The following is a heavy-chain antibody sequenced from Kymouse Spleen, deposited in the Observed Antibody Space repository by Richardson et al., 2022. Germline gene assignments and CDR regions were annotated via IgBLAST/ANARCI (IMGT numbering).Heavy chain of an antibody. Sequence: EVQLVESGGGLVQPGGSLRLSCAASGFTFSSYAMSWVRQAPGKGLEWVSAISGSGGSTYYADSVKGRFTISRDNSKNTLYLQMNSLRAEDTAVYYCAKDDIVVVPAAYGFDPWGQGTLVTVSS. J-gene: IGHJ5*02. D-gene: IGHD2-2*02. CDR1: GFTFSSYA. CDR2: ISGSGGST. V-gene: IGHV3-23*04. CDR3: AKDDIVVVPAAYGFDP.